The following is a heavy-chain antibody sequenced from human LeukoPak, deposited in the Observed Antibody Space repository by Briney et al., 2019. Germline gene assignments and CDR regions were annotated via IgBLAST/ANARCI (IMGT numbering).Heavy chain of an antibody. D-gene: IGHD2-2*01. Sequence: ASVKVSCKASGYTFTSHGISWVRQAPGQGLEWMGWISAYNGNTNYAQKLQGRVTMTADASTSTAYMELRSLRSDDTAVYYCARVDVVAARYYYYYMDVWGKGTTVTVSS. J-gene: IGHJ6*03. V-gene: IGHV1-18*01. CDR1: GYTFTSHG. CDR3: ARVDVVAARYYYYYMDV. CDR2: ISAYNGNT.